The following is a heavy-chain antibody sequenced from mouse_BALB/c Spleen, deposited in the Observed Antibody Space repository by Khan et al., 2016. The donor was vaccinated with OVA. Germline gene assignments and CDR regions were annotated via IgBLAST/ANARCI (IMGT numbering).Heavy chain of an antibody. D-gene: IGHD1-1*02. CDR1: GYTFTAYC. Sequence: QVQLQQSGAEVAKPGASVKMSCKASGYTFTAYCIHWVKQRPGQGLEWIGYIDPSTSYTEYNQKFKGKATLTPDKSSSTAYMPLSSLPSEDSAVYYCARRGLVGIFAYWGQGTLVTVSA. J-gene: IGHJ3*01. CDR3: ARRGLVGIFAY. V-gene: IGHV1-7*01. CDR2: IDPSTSYT.